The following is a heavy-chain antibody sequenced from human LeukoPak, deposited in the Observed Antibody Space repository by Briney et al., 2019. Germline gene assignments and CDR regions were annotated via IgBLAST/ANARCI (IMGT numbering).Heavy chain of an antibody. CDR1: GYTLTELS. CDR3: ATVSYYYDSSGYQGYFQH. V-gene: IGHV1-24*01. D-gene: IGHD3-22*01. CDR2: FDPEDGET. J-gene: IGHJ1*01. Sequence: ASVKVSCNVYGYTLTELSIHCGPQAPGKRQEWMGGFDPEDGETIYAQRFQGRVTMTEDTSTDTAYMELSSLRSEDAAVYYCATVSYYYDSSGYQGYFQHWGQGTLVAVSS.